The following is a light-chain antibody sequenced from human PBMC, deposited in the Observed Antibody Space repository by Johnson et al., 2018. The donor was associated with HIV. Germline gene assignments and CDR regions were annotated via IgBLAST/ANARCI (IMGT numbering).Light chain of an antibody. J-gene: IGLJ1*01. V-gene: IGLV1-51*01. CDR3: GTWDSRLSAYV. CDR2: DNN. Sequence: QSVLTQPPSVSAAPGQKVTISCSGSSSNIGNNYVSWYQQLPGTAPKLLIYDNNKRPSGIPARFSGSKSGTSATLGITGLQTGDEADYYCGTWDSRLSAYVFGTGTKVTVL. CDR1: SSNIGNNY.